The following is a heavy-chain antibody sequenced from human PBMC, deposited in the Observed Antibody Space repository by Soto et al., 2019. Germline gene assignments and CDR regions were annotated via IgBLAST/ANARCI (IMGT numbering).Heavy chain of an antibody. V-gene: IGHV4-39*01. D-gene: IGHD2-15*01. Sequence: PSETLSLTCTVSGGSISSSSYYWGWIRQPPGKGLEWIGGIYYSGSAYYNPSLKSRVTISVDTSKNQFSLNLSFVTAADTAVYYCATMGTPATGLYYFDYWGQGTLVTVSS. J-gene: IGHJ4*02. CDR2: IYYSGSA. CDR3: ATMGTPATGLYYFDY. CDR1: GGSISSSSYY.